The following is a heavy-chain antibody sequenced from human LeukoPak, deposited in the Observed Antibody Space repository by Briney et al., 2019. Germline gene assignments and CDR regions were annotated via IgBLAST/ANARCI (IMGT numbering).Heavy chain of an antibody. D-gene: IGHD3-3*01. Sequence: PGGSLRLSCAASGFTFSSYGMHWLRQAPGKGLEWVAVISYDGSNKYYADSVKGRFTISRDNSKNTLYLQMNSLRAEDTAVYYCAKDRGPLYYDFWSAISGMDVWGQGTTVTVSS. J-gene: IGHJ6*02. CDR1: GFTFSSYG. V-gene: IGHV3-30*18. CDR3: AKDRGPLYYDFWSAISGMDV. CDR2: ISYDGSNK.